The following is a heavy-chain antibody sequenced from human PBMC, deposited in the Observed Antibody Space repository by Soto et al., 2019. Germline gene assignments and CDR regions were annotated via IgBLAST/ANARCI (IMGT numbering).Heavy chain of an antibody. J-gene: IGHJ6*02. CDR2: IGTAGDT. CDR1: GFTFSSYD. CDR3: ARAPAYDSSGYYDHYYYYYGMDV. Sequence: PGGSLRLSCAASGFTFSSYDMHWVRQATGKGLEWVPAIGTAGDTYYPGSVKGRFTISRENAKNSLYLQMNSLRAEDTAVYYCARAPAYDSSGYYDHYYYYYGMDVWGQGTTVTVSS. D-gene: IGHD3-22*01. V-gene: IGHV3-13*01.